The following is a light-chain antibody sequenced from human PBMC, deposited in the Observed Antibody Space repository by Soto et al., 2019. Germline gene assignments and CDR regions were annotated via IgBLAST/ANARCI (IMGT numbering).Light chain of an antibody. J-gene: IGKJ4*01. Sequence: DIQMTQSPSSLSASVGDRVTITCRASQSIRRSLNWYQQKPGKAPKLLIYAASSLQSGVPSRFSGTGSGTDFTLTISSLQPEDFATYYCQQYDSYPLTFGGGTKVDIK. V-gene: IGKV1-39*01. CDR3: QQYDSYPLT. CDR2: AAS. CDR1: QSIRRS.